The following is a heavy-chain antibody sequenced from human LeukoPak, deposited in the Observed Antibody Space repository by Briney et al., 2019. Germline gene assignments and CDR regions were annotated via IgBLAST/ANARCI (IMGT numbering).Heavy chain of an antibody. CDR2: IRSKAFGGTT. Sequence: GRSLRLSCTASGFTFGDYGMSWVRQAPGKGLEWVGFIRSKAFGGTTEYAASVKGRFTISRDDSKSIAYLQMNSLKTEDTAVYYCTRSRLGTNYGMDVWGQGTTVTVSS. CDR3: TRSRLGTNYGMDV. D-gene: IGHD7-27*01. J-gene: IGHJ6*02. CDR1: GFTFGDYG. V-gene: IGHV3-49*04.